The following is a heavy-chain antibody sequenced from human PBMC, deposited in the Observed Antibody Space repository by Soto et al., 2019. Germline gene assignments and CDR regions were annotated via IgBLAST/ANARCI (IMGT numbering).Heavy chain of an antibody. CDR3: VRDVLGYYNDNPYDY. D-gene: IGHD3-22*01. V-gene: IGHV3-21*01. Sequence: EVQLVESGGGLVNPGGSLRLSCAASGFTFNVYKMTWVRQAPGKGLEWVSSISSSSNFLYYADSVKGRFTISRDDAHNSLSLQMSSLRLEDTAVYFCVRDVLGYYNDNPYDYWGQGTLVTVSS. CDR2: ISSSSNFL. CDR1: GFTFNVYK. J-gene: IGHJ4*02.